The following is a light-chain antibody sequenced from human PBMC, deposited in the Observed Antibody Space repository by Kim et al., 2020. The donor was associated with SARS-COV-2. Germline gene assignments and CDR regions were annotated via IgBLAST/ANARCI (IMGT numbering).Light chain of an antibody. CDR2: QDS. Sequence: SYELTQPPSVSMSPGQTASITCSGDKLGDKYACWYQQKPGQSPVLVIYQDSKRPSGIPERFSGSNSGNTATLTISGTQAMDEADYYCQAWDSGTRVFGGG. CDR1: KLGDKY. V-gene: IGLV3-1*01. J-gene: IGLJ2*01. CDR3: QAWDSGTRV.